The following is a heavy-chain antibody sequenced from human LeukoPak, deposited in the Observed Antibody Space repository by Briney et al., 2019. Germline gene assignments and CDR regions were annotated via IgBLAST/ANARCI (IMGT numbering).Heavy chain of an antibody. CDR2: INPNSGGT. CDR1: GYTFTGYY. Sequence: GASVKVSCKASGYTFTGYYMHWVRQAPGQGLEWMGWINPNSGGTNYAQKFQGRVTMTRDTSISTAYMELSRLRSDDTAVYYCARDVHPHYYYYMDVWGKGTTVTVSS. V-gene: IGHV1-2*02. J-gene: IGHJ6*03. CDR3: ARDVHPHYYYYMDV. D-gene: IGHD1-1*01.